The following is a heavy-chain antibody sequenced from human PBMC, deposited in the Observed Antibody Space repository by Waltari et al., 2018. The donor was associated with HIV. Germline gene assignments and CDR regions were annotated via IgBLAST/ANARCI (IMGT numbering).Heavy chain of an antibody. CDR1: GYSFPSHW. V-gene: IGHV5-51*03. CDR3: ARPLSGATVTSGAFDI. CDR2: IYPGDSDT. Sequence: EVQLVQSGAEVKKPGESLNISCKGSGYSFPSHWITLVRQMPGKGLEWMGIIYPGDSDTRYSPSFQGQVTISADKSISTAYLQWSSLKASDTAMYYCARPLSGATVTSGAFDIWGQGTMVTVSS. D-gene: IGHD4-17*01. J-gene: IGHJ3*02.